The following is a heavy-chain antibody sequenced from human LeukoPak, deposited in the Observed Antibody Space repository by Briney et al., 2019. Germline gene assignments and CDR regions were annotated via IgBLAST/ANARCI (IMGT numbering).Heavy chain of an antibody. CDR1: GFTFTNAW. V-gene: IGHV3-15*01. CDR3: TKYDTSVNFDY. CDR2: IKSKTDGGTT. Sequence: GGSLRLSCVASGFTFTNAWMSWVRQAPGKGLEWVGHIKSKTDGGTTDYAAPVKGRFIISRDDSKHTLYLQMNSLKADDTAVYYCTKYDTSVNFDYWGQGTLVTVSS. J-gene: IGHJ4*02. D-gene: IGHD3-22*01.